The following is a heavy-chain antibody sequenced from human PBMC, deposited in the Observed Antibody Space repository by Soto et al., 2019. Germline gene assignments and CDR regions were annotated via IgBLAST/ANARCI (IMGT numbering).Heavy chain of an antibody. CDR2: IYYSGGT. CDR1: GGSVSSGSYY. J-gene: IGHJ4*02. CDR3: ARTAARGETAMGLDD. Sequence: PSETLSLTCTVSGGSVSSGSYYWNWIRQPPGKGLEWIGYIYYSGGTNYNPSLKSRVTISVYTSNNQFSLRLSSVTAADTAVYYCARTAARGETAMGLDDWGQGTLVTVSS. V-gene: IGHV4-61*01. D-gene: IGHD5-18*01.